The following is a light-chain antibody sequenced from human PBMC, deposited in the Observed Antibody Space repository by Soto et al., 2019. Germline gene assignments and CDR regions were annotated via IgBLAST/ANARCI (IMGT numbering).Light chain of an antibody. J-gene: IGKJ4*01. CDR2: AAS. Sequence: DIQMTQSPSSVSASIGDRVTITCRASQDIRSWLGWYQQKPGKAPKVLIYAASSLQSGVPSRFSGSGSGTDFTLTISSLQPEDFATYYCHQAYSFPLTIGGGTRVEIK. CDR1: QDIRSW. V-gene: IGKV1-12*01. CDR3: HQAYSFPLT.